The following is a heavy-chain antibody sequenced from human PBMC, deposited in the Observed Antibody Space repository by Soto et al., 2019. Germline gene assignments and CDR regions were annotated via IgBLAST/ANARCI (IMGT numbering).Heavy chain of an antibody. CDR3: AKRLQPPYGDYVLDY. CDR1: GFTFSTYA. Sequence: EVQLLESGGDLVQPGGSLRLSCAASGFTFSTYAMSWVRQAPGKGLEWVSAIGASGGDTYYAGSVKGRFTISRDNSKNTLFLQMNSLRAEDTAVYYCAKRLQPPYGDYVLDYWGQGAPVTVSS. D-gene: IGHD4-17*01. CDR2: IGASGGDT. J-gene: IGHJ4*02. V-gene: IGHV3-23*01.